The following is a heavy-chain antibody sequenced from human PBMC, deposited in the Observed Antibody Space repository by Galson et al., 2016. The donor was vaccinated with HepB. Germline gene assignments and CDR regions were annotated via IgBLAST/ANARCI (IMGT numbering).Heavy chain of an antibody. CDR2: ISAYNGNA. CDR3: ARDLSATVDLNFDY. D-gene: IGHD2-15*01. Sequence: SVKVSCKAPGYRFSDYGRSWVRQAPGQGLEWMGWISAYNGNANYAQKFQGRVTMTRDTSTSTAYMELRSLRSDDTAVYYCARDLSATVDLNFDYWGQGTLVTVSS. V-gene: IGHV1-18*01. J-gene: IGHJ4*02. CDR1: GYRFSDYG.